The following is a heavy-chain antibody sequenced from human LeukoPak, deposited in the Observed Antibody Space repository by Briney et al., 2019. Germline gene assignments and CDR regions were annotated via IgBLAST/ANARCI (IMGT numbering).Heavy chain of an antibody. CDR1: GFTFSSYA. J-gene: IGHJ6*02. CDR2: ISGSGGST. D-gene: IGHD1-26*01. Sequence: PGGSLRLSCAAFGFTFSSYAMSWVRQAPGKGLEWVSGISGSGGSTYYADSVKGRFTISRDISKNTLYVQMNSLRAEDAAVYYCAKDKGWGYSSYDYYGMDVWGQGTTVTVSS. CDR3: AKDKGWGYSSYDYYGMDV. V-gene: IGHV3-23*01.